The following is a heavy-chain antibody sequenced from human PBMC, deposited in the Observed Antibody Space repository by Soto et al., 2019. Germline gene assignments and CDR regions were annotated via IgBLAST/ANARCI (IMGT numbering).Heavy chain of an antibody. CDR2: LSYDGSNK. J-gene: IGHJ6*02. CDR3: AKDLVRPGRAYGMDV. V-gene: IGHV3-30*18. CDR1: GFTFSSYG. D-gene: IGHD6-25*01. Sequence: QVQLVESGGGVVQPGRSLRLSCAASGFTFSSYGMHWVRQAPGKGLEGVAVLSYDGSNKYYADSVKGRFTISRDNSKNTLYRQMNSLGAEYTAVYYCAKDLVRPGRAYGMDVWGQGTTVTVSS.